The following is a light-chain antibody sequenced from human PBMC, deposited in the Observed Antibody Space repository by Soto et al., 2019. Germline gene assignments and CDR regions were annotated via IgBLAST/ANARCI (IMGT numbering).Light chain of an antibody. CDR2: EVS. Sequence: QSALTQPASVSGSPGQSITISCTGTSSDVGSYNLVSWYQQNPGKAPKLMIYEVSKRPSGVSNRFSGSKSGNTASLTISGLQAEHEADYYCCSYAGSSTFYVFGPGTKLTVL. V-gene: IGLV2-23*02. CDR1: SSDVGSYNL. CDR3: CSYAGSSTFYV. J-gene: IGLJ1*01.